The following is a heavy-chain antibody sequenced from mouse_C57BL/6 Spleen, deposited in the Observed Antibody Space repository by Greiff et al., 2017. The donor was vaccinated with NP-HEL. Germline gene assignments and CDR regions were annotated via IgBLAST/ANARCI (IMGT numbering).Heavy chain of an antibody. CDR2: INPNNGGT. J-gene: IGHJ4*01. CDR3: ARRPFRFAYAMDY. CDR1: GYTFTDYN. V-gene: IGHV1-18*01. Sequence: EVQLQESGPELVKPGASVKIPCKASGYTFTDYNMDWVKQSHGKSLEWIGDINPNNGGTIYNQKFKGKATLTVDKSSSTAYMELRSLTSEDTAVYYCARRPFRFAYAMDYWGQGTSVTVSS.